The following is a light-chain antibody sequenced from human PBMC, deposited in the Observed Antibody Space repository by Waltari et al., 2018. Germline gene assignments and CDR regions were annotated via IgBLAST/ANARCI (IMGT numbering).Light chain of an antibody. CDR3: QSYDSNNQGV. V-gene: IGLV6-57*02. CDR2: EDH. J-gene: IGLJ3*02. CDR1: GGSIASNY. Sequence: KFMLTQPHSVSESPGKTMTISCTGSGGSIASNYVQWYQQRPGSAPTTVIYEDHQRPSGVPDRFSASFDTSSNSASLTISGLKTEDEADYYCQSYDSNNQGVFGGGTKLTVL.